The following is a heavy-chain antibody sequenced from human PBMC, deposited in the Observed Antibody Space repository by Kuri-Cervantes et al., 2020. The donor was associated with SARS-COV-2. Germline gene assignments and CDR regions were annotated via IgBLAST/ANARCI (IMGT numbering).Heavy chain of an antibody. CDR2: ISGSGGST. D-gene: IGHD6-19*01. V-gene: IGHV3-23*01. CDR1: GFTFSSYA. Sequence: ETLSLSCAASGFTFSSYAMSWVRQAPGKGPEWVSAISGSGGSTYYADSVKGRFTISRDNSKNTLYLQMNSLRAEDTAVYYCAKYDGSGWYPFDYWGQGTLVTVSS. CDR3: AKYDGSGWYPFDY. J-gene: IGHJ4*02.